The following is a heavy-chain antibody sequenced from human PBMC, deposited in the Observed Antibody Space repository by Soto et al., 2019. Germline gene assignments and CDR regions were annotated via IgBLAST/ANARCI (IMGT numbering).Heavy chain of an antibody. V-gene: IGHV1-2*02. J-gene: IGHJ6*02. CDR2: ISPLRGVT. CDR3: AREFDSGDFGLDL. D-gene: IGHD2-15*01. Sequence: QVQLVQSGAEVREPGASVKVSCKASGYTFTGFYLHWVRQAPGQGLEWMGWISPLRGVTNYAQKFQGRVTMTSDTYISTGYLELRRLRSDDTALYFCAREFDSGDFGLDLLGQGTTVTVSS. CDR1: GYTFTGFY.